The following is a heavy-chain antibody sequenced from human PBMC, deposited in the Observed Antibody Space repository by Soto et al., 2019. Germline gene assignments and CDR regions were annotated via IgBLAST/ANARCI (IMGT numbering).Heavy chain of an antibody. CDR2: ILNDGSNR. J-gene: IGHJ6*02. D-gene: IGHD3-10*01. V-gene: IGHV3-33*01. CDR3: ARDDEYSGNGMDV. Sequence: QVQLVESGGGVVQPGRSLRLSCAASEFTFSNYGMHWVRQAPGKGLEWVAAILNDGSNRYRADSVKDRFTISRDNSKNTLYLQMNSLRAEDTAVYYCARDDEYSGNGMDVWGQGTTVTVS. CDR1: EFTFSNYG.